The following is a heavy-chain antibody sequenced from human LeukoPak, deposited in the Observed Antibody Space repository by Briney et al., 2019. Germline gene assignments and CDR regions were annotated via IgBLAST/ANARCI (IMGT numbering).Heavy chain of an antibody. J-gene: IGHJ4*02. CDR3: AKGNDCGGDCYYFDY. D-gene: IGHD2-21*02. CDR2: ISYDGSNK. Sequence: GRSLRLSCAASGFTFSSYGMHWVRQAPGKGLEWVAIISYDGSNKYSADSVKGRFTISRDNSKNTLYLQMNSLRAEDTAVYYCAKGNDCGGDCYYFDYWGQGTLVTVSS. V-gene: IGHV3-30*18. CDR1: GFTFSSYG.